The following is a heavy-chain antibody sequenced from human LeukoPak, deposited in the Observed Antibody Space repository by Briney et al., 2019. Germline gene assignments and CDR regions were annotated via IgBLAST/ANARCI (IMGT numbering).Heavy chain of an antibody. V-gene: IGHV3-53*04. CDR1: GFTASSNY. J-gene: IGHJ3*02. D-gene: IGHD2-8*01. CDR2: IYSDDRT. Sequence: PGGSLRLSCSASGFTASSNYMSWVRQAPGKGLEWVSVIYSDDRTYYADSVKGRFTISRHTSKKTLYLQMNSLGAEDTAVYYCAREGMAKRRAFDIWGQGTVVTVSS. CDR3: AREGMAKRRAFDI.